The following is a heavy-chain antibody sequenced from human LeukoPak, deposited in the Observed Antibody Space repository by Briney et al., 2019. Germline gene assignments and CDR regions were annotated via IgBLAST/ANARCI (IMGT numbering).Heavy chain of an antibody. V-gene: IGHV1-69*13. CDR1: GGTFSSYA. D-gene: IGHD3-22*01. CDR3: AKDRRYYDSSINYFDY. CDR2: IIPIFGTA. J-gene: IGHJ4*02. Sequence: SVKVSCKASGGTFSSYAISWVRQAPGQGLEWMGGIIPIFGTANYAQKFQGRVTITADESTSTAYMELSSLRSEDTAVYYCAKDRRYYDSSINYFDYWGQGTLVTVSS.